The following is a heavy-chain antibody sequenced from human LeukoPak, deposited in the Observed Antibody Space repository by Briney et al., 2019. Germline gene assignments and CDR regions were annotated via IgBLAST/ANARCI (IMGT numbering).Heavy chain of an antibody. Sequence: GGSLRLSCAASGFTFSSYWMTWVRQAPGKGLEWVANIKQDGSEKYYVDSVKGRFTISRDNAKNSLYLQMNSLKTEDTAVYYCVLVRDDGNLNYWGQGTLVTVSS. CDR2: IKQDGSEK. CDR1: GFTFSSYW. CDR3: VLVRDDGNLNY. V-gene: IGHV3-7*03. J-gene: IGHJ4*02. D-gene: IGHD3-10*01.